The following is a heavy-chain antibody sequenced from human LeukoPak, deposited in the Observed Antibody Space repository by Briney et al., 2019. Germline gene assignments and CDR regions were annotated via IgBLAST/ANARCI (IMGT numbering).Heavy chain of an antibody. CDR2: ISWNSGSI. CDR3: AKNMYIPAVSGSLDY. V-gene: IGHV3-9*01. D-gene: IGHD6-19*01. CDR1: GFTFDDYA. J-gene: IGHJ4*02. Sequence: GGSLRLSCAASGFTFDDYAMHWVRQAPGKGLEWVSGISWNSGSIGYADSVKGRFTISRDNAKNSLYLQTNSLRAEDTALYYWAKNMYIPAVSGSLDYWGQATLVTVRS.